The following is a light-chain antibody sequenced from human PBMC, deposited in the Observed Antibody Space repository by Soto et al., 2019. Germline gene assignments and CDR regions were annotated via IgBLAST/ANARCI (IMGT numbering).Light chain of an antibody. CDR2: GNS. Sequence: QSVLTQPPSVSGAPGQRVTISCTGTSSNIGAGYDVHWYQQLPGTAPKLLIYGNSNRPSGVPDRFSGSKSGTSASLAITDLQAEDEADYHCQSYDSSLSGSNWVFGGGTKLTVL. CDR1: SSNIGAGYD. J-gene: IGLJ3*02. CDR3: QSYDSSLSGSNWV. V-gene: IGLV1-40*01.